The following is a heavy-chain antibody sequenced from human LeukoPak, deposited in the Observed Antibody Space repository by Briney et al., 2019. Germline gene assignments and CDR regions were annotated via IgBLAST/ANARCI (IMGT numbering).Heavy chain of an antibody. J-gene: IGHJ4*02. D-gene: IGHD3-10*01. CDR1: GFTICSYA. V-gene: IGHV3-23*01. CDR3: AKEMYSWFGESPCSY. CDR2: ISGSGGST. Sequence: GGSLRLSCAVSGFTICSYAMSWVRQAPGKGLEWVSAISGSGGSTYYADSVKGRFTISRDNSKNTLYLQMNSLSAEDTAVYYCAKEMYSWFGESPCSYWGQGTLVTVSS.